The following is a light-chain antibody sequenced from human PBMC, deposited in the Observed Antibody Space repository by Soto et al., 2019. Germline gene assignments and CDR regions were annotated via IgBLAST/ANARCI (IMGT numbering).Light chain of an antibody. CDR2: EVR. J-gene: IGLJ3*02. CDR3: RAYTARSTLV. Sequence: QSSLTQADYVSGSAGQSICISCSGTMRDVGAYNLVSWYQQHPGTAPRLIIYEVRNRPSGISSRFSGSRSGNTASLTSSGLQSEDEGDYYRRAYTARSTLVFGGGTKVTVL. V-gene: IGLV2-14*01. CDR1: MRDVGAYNL.